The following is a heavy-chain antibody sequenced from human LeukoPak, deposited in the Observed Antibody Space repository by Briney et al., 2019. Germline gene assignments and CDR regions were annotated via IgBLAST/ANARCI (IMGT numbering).Heavy chain of an antibody. D-gene: IGHD3-22*01. CDR1: GYTFTSYW. Sequence: GASLKISCKAAGYTFTSYWICWVRQMPGKGLEWMGIINPGDSDTRYSPPFQGQVTMSADKSISTAYLQWSSLESSDTAIYYCARRGYYDYSGNYGRYFDYWGQGTLVTVSS. V-gene: IGHV5-51*01. J-gene: IGHJ4*02. CDR2: INPGDSDT. CDR3: ARRGYYDYSGNYGRYFDY.